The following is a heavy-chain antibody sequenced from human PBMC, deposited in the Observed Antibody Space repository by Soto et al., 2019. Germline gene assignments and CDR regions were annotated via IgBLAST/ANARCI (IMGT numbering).Heavy chain of an antibody. Sequence: SETLSLTCTVSGGSISSSSYYWGWIRQPPGKGLEWIGSIYYSGSTYYNPSLKSRVTISVDTSKNQFSLKLSSLTAADTAVYYCARGYDILTGLWYNWFDPWGQGTLVTVSS. D-gene: IGHD3-9*01. J-gene: IGHJ5*02. CDR1: GGSISSSSYY. V-gene: IGHV4-39*01. CDR2: IYYSGST. CDR3: ARGYDILTGLWYNWFDP.